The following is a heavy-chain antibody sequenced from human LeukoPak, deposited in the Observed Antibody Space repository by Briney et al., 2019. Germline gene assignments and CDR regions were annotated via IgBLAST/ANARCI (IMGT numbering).Heavy chain of an antibody. CDR2: INHSGST. Sequence: SETLSLTCAVYGGSFSGYYWSWIRQPPGKGLEWIEEINHSGSTNYNPSLKSRVTISVDTSKNQFSLKLSSVTAADTAVYYCASSGFWSGYHLDYWGQGTLVTVSS. CDR1: GGSFSGYY. J-gene: IGHJ4*02. CDR3: ASSGFWSGYHLDY. D-gene: IGHD3-3*01. V-gene: IGHV4-34*01.